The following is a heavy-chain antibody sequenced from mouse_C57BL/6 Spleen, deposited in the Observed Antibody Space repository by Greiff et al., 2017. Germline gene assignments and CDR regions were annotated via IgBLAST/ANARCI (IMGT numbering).Heavy chain of an antibody. J-gene: IGHJ3*01. CDR1: GYSFTDYN. D-gene: IGHD1-1*01. Sequence: LKQSGPELVKPGASVKISCKASGYSFTDYNMNWVKQSNGKSLEWIGVINPNYGTTSYNQKFKGKATLTVDQSSSTAYMQLNSLTSEDSAVYYCARSNDYYGKGPWFAYWGQGTLVTVSA. V-gene: IGHV1-39*01. CDR2: INPNYGTT. CDR3: ARSNDYYGKGPWFAY.